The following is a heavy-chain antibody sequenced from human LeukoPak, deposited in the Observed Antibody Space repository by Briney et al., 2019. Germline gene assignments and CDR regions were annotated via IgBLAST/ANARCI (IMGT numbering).Heavy chain of an antibody. V-gene: IGHV6-1*01. Sequence: SQTLSLTCGISGDSVSSNSAAWNWIRQSPSRGLEGLGRTFYRSNWYNDYAPSVKSRITVNPDTSKNQFSLQLNSVTPEDTAVYYCARGSFYTFDIWGQGTMVTVSS. D-gene: IGHD2/OR15-2a*01. CDR1: GDSVSSNSAA. CDR2: TFYRSNWYN. J-gene: IGHJ3*02. CDR3: ARGSFYTFDI.